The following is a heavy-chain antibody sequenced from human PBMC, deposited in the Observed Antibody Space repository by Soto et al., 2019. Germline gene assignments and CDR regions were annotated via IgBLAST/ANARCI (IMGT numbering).Heavy chain of an antibody. CDR3: ARAYPDIVVVPAAIAFDP. J-gene: IGHJ5*02. Sequence: SETLSLTCTVSGGSISSGGYYWSWIRQHPGKGLEWIGYIYYSGSTYYNPSLKSRVTISVDTSKNQFSLKLSSVTAADTAVYYCARAYPDIVVVPAAIAFDPWGQGTLVTVSS. CDR2: IYYSGST. CDR1: GGSISSGGYY. D-gene: IGHD2-2*02. V-gene: IGHV4-31*03.